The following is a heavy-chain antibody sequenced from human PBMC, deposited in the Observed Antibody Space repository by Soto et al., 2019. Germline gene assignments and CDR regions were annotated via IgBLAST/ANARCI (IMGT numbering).Heavy chain of an antibody. V-gene: IGHV4-34*01. J-gene: IGHJ6*02. CDR1: GGSFSGYY. Sequence: SETLSLTCAVYGGSFSGYYWSWIRQPPGKGLEWIGEINHSGSTNYNPSLKSRVTISVDTSKNQFSLKLSSVTAADTAVYYCAAREYYDFWSGYYDNYYYGMDVWGQGTTVTVSS. CDR3: AAREYYDFWSGYYDNYYYGMDV. D-gene: IGHD3-3*01. CDR2: INHSGST.